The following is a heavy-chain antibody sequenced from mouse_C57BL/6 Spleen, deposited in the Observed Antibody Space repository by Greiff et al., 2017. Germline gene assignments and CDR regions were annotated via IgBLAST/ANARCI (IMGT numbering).Heavy chain of an antibody. CDR1: GFTFSDYY. D-gene: IGHD2-1*01. Sequence: EVQLVESEGGLVQPGSSMKLSCTASGFTFSDYYMAWVRQVPEKGLEWVANINYDGSSTYYLDSLKSRFIISRDNAKNILYLQMSSLKSEDTATYYCARGWYYWYFDVWGTGTTVTVSS. CDR3: ARGWYYWYFDV. J-gene: IGHJ1*03. V-gene: IGHV5-16*01. CDR2: INYDGSST.